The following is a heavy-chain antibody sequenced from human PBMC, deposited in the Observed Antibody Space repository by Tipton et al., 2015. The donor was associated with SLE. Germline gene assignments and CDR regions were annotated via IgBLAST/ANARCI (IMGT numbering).Heavy chain of an antibody. CDR2: IYHSGST. J-gene: IGHJ6*02. Sequence: TLSLTCTVSGDSITSSTRTNWWSWVRQPPGKGLEWIGEIYHSGSTNYKPSLKSRVTISVDTSKNQFSLKLSSVTAADTAVYYCASLYGAGSYAGGMDVWGQGTTVTVSS. CDR3: ASLYGAGSYAGGMDV. V-gene: IGHV4-4*02. D-gene: IGHD3-10*01. CDR1: GDSITSSTRTNW.